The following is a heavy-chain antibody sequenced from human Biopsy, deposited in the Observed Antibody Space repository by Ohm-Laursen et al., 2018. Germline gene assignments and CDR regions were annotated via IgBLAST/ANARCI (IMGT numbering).Heavy chain of an antibody. CDR2: IHHSGST. V-gene: IGHV4-4*09. D-gene: IGHD4-23*01. Sequence: TLSLTCTVSGVSITAYYWSWIRQPPGKGLECIGNIHHSGSTNYTPSLKSRLTISVDTSKNQFSLKLSSVTAADTAVYYCARGSNDFGGLYFPRWGQGTLLTVSS. CDR1: GVSITAYY. J-gene: IGHJ4*02. CDR3: ARGSNDFGGLYFPR.